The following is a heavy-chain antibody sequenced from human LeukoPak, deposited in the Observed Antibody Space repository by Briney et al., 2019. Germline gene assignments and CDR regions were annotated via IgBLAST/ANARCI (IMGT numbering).Heavy chain of an antibody. J-gene: IGHJ4*02. V-gene: IGHV1-69*13. CDR3: ARGGEWLLPFDY. D-gene: IGHD3-22*01. Sequence: ASVKVSCKASGGTFSSYAISWVRQAPGQWLEWMGGIIPIFGTANYAQKFQGRVTITADESTSTAYMELSSLRSEDTAVYYCARGGEWLLPFDYWGQGTLVTVSS. CDR2: IIPIFGTA. CDR1: GGTFSSYA.